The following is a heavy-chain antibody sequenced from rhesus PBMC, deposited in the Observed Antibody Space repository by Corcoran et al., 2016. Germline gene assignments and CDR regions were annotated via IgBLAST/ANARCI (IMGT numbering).Heavy chain of an antibody. J-gene: IGHJ6*01. V-gene: IGHV4-143*01. Sequence: QVQLQESGPGLVKPSETLSLTCTVSGGSISGYYNWNWIRQSPGKGLEWIGAVYSITARTNSTPSLKSRVTISKATSKNQFSLRLTSVTAADTAVYYCARQGYTDHLGGLDSWGQGVVVTVSS. CDR2: VYSITART. CDR1: GGSISGYYN. D-gene: IGHD2-39*02. CDR3: ARQGYTDHLGGLDS.